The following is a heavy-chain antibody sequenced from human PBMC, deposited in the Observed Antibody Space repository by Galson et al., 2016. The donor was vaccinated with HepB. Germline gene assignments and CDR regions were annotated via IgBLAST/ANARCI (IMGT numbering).Heavy chain of an antibody. CDR2: INSSGGNT. Sequence: SVKVSCKASGYTFTSYYLHWVRQAPGQGLEWMGIINSSGGNTRYAQKFQGRVTMTRDTSTSTVYMELSSLRSEDTAVYYCARDQSRFKTYSDFWSGEVGPSPVYYFDNWGQGTLVTVSS. CDR1: GYTFTSYY. V-gene: IGHV1-46*01. J-gene: IGHJ4*02. D-gene: IGHD3-3*01. CDR3: ARDQSRFKTYSDFWSGEVGPSPVYYFDN.